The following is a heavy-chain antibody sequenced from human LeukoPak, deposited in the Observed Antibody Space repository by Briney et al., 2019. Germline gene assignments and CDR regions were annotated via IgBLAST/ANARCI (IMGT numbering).Heavy chain of an antibody. Sequence: PGKSLRLSCAASGFTFSNYGMHWVRQAPGKGLEWVAVISYDGSNKYYRDSVKGRFTISRDNSKNTLYLQMNSLRPEDTAVYYCARDPYSGSYGDYYYYYMDVWGKGTTVTISS. V-gene: IGHV3-30*03. CDR1: GFTFSNYG. J-gene: IGHJ6*03. CDR2: ISYDGSNK. CDR3: ARDPYSGSYGDYYYYYMDV. D-gene: IGHD1-26*01.